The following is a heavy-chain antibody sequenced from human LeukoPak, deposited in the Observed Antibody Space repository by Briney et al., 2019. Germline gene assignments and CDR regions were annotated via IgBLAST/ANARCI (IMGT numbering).Heavy chain of an antibody. Sequence: NPGGPLRLSCAASGFTFSTYWMHWVRHDPGKGLVWVSRISSDASITSYADPVKGRFTISRDNAKNTLYLQMNSLRAEDTALYYCATSARTYLGSSLDYWGQGTLVTVSS. J-gene: IGHJ4*02. V-gene: IGHV3-74*01. CDR1: GFTFSTYW. D-gene: IGHD2-15*01. CDR2: ISSDASIT. CDR3: ATSARTYLGSSLDY.